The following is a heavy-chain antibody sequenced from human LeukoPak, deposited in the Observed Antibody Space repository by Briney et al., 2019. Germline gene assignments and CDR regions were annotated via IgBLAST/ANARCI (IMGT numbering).Heavy chain of an antibody. J-gene: IGHJ3*02. D-gene: IGHD3-10*01. CDR2: IWYDGSNK. CDR3: ARDPGDYYGSGSSDAFDI. V-gene: IGHV3-33*08. CDR1: GFTFSVSV. Sequence: GGSLRLSCAASGFTFSVSVMHWVRQAPGKGLEWVAVIWYDGSNKYYADSVKGRFTISRDNSKNTLYLQMNSLRAEDTAVYYCARDPGDYYGSGSSDAFDIWGQGTMVTVSS.